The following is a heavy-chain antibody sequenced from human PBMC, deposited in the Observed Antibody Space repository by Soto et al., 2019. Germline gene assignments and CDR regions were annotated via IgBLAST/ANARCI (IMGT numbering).Heavy chain of an antibody. J-gene: IGHJ4*01. Sequence: LSLTCTVSGGFISTNHWIWIRQPPEKGLEWIGYIYYSGSTNYNPSLKSRVTISVDRSKNQFSLKLTSVTAADTAVYFCARGDILTGYSYFDYWGQGTLVTVSS. CDR1: GGFISTNH. V-gene: IGHV4-59*01. CDR3: ARGDILTGYSYFDY. D-gene: IGHD3-9*01. CDR2: IYYSGST.